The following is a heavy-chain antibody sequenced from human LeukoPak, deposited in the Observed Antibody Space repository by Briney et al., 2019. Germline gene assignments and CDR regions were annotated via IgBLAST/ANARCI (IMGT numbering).Heavy chain of an antibody. V-gene: IGHV4-34*01. CDR1: GGSISTYY. CDR2: INHSGST. Sequence: PSETLSLTCTVSGGSISTYYWSWIRQPPGKGLEWIGEINHSGSTNYNPSLKSRVTISVDTSKNQFSLKLSSVTAADTAVYYCARRTTVTTGFDPWGQGTLVTVSS. CDR3: ARRTTVTTGFDP. D-gene: IGHD4-17*01. J-gene: IGHJ5*02.